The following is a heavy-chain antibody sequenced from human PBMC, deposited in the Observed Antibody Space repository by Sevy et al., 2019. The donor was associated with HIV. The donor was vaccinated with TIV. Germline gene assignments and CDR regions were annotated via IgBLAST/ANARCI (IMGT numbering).Heavy chain of an antibody. CDR3: EGKGFGDYYDSSGYYDAFDI. D-gene: IGHD3-22*01. Sequence: ASVKVSCKASGGTFSSYAISWVRQAPGQGLEWMGGIIPIFGTANYAQKFQGRVTITADESTSTAHMELSRLRAEDTAEYYWEGKGFGDYYDSSGYYDAFDIWGQGTMVTVSS. CDR1: GGTFSSYA. CDR2: IIPIFGTA. J-gene: IGHJ3*02. V-gene: IGHV1-69*13.